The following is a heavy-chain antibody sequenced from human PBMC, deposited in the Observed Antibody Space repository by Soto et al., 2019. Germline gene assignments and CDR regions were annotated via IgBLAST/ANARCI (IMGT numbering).Heavy chain of an antibody. CDR3: ARGFYDSYGMDV. CDR1: GFTFSSYA. D-gene: IGHD3-22*01. Sequence: PGGSLRLSCAASGFTFSSYAMHWVRQAPGKGLEYVSAISSNGGSTYYANSVKGRFTISRDNSKNTLYLQMGSLRAEDMAVYYCARGFYDSYGMDVRGQGTTVTVSS. V-gene: IGHV3-64*01. CDR2: ISSNGGST. J-gene: IGHJ6*02.